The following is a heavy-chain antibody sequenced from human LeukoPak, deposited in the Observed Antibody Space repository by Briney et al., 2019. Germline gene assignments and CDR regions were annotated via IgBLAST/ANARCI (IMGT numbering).Heavy chain of an antibody. Sequence: PGGSLRLACAASGFTFSSYWMHWVRQAPGKGLVWVSRINIDGSSTSYADSVKGRFTISRDNAKNKLYLQMNSLRAEDTAVYYCASTSYYDFWSGWRPAGEYFQHWGQGTLVTVSS. CDR1: GFTFSSYW. CDR2: INIDGSST. J-gene: IGHJ1*01. D-gene: IGHD3-3*01. CDR3: ASTSYYDFWSGWRPAGEYFQH. V-gene: IGHV3-74*01.